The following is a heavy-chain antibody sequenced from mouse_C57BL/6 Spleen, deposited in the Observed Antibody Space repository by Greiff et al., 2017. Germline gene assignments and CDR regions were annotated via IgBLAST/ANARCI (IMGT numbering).Heavy chain of an antibody. CDR1: GYTFTDYE. CDR2: IDPETGGT. Sequence: QVQLQQSGAELVRPGASVTLSCKASGYTFTDYEMHWVKQTPVHGLEWIGAIDPETGGTAYNQKFKGKAILTADKSSSTAYMELRGLTSEDSAVYYCTSPLDSSGFDYWGQGTTLTVSS. D-gene: IGHD3-2*02. V-gene: IGHV1-15*01. J-gene: IGHJ2*01. CDR3: TSPLDSSGFDY.